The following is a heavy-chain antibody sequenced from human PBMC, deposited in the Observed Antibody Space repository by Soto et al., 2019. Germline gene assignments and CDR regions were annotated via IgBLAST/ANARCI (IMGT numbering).Heavy chain of an antibody. V-gene: IGHV3-48*02. CDR3: ARDSVWKYYSNPGYYYYGMDV. CDR2: ISSSSSTI. D-gene: IGHD4-4*01. Sequence: EVQLVESGGGLVQPGGSLRLSCAASGFTFSRYIMNWVRQAPGKGLEWVSYISSSSSTIYYADSVKGRFTISRDNAKNSLYLQMNSLRDEDTAVYYCARDSVWKYYSNPGYYYYGMDVWGQGTTVTVSS. CDR1: GFTFSRYI. J-gene: IGHJ6*02.